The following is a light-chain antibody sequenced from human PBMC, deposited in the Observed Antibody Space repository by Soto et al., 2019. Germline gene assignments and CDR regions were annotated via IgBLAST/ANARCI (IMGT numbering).Light chain of an antibody. CDR3: QQYGSSPCT. Sequence: EIVLTQSPGTLSLSPGERDTLSCRASQSVSSSYLAWYQQKPGQAPRLLIYGASSRATGIPDRFSGSGSGTDFTLTISRLEPEDFSVYYCQQYGSSPCTFGQGTKVEIK. CDR1: QSVSSSY. V-gene: IGKV3-20*01. CDR2: GAS. J-gene: IGKJ1*01.